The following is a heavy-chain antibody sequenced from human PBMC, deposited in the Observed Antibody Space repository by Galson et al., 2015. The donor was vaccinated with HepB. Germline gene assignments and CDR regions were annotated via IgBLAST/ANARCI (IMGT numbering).Heavy chain of an antibody. Sequence: CAISGDSVSTNSAAWNWIRQSPSRGLEWLGRTYYGSKWYNDYAVSVKSRITINPDTSKNQFSLQLNSVTPEDTALYYCARGRVSAFDIWGQGTMVTVSS. CDR1: GDSVSTNSAA. D-gene: IGHD3-16*01. J-gene: IGHJ3*02. V-gene: IGHV6-1*01. CDR3: ARGRVSAFDI. CDR2: TYYGSKWYN.